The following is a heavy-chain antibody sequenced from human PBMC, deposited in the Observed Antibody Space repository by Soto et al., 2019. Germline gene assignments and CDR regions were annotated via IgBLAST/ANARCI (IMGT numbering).Heavy chain of an antibody. CDR1: GYTFTSYG. Sequence: GASVKVSCKASGYTFTSYGISWVRQAPGQGLEWMGWINAYNGNTNYAQKLQGRVTMTTDTSTSTAYMELRSLRSDDTAVYYCARDRGGYCSGGSCYPGGDYWGQGTLVTVSS. J-gene: IGHJ4*02. D-gene: IGHD2-15*01. V-gene: IGHV1-18*04. CDR3: ARDRGGYCSGGSCYPGGDY. CDR2: INAYNGNT.